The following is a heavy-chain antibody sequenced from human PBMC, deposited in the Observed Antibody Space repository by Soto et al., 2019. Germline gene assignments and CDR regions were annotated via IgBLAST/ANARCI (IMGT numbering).Heavy chain of an antibody. Sequence: EVQLAESGGGMVQPGGSLRLSCVASGFTFSSYDMHWVRQAPGKGLEYVSSISSNGGTTYYGNSVKGRFTISRDNSKTTLHLQMGSLRAEDMAVYYCVRRVSGNYDYWGQGTLVTVSS. CDR1: GFTFSSYD. V-gene: IGHV3-64*01. D-gene: IGHD1-7*01. CDR2: ISSNGGTT. CDR3: VRRVSGNYDY. J-gene: IGHJ4*02.